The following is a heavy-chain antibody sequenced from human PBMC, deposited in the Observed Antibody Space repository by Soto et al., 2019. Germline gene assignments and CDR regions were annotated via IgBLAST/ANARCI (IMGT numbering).Heavy chain of an antibody. J-gene: IGHJ6*02. Sequence: SLRLSCTASGFTFGDYAMSWFRQAPGKGLEWVGFIRSKAYGGTTEYAASVKGRFTISRDDSKSIAYLQMNSLKTEDTAVYYCTRDQYSNTRYYYYYGMDVWGQGTTVTVSS. V-gene: IGHV3-49*03. CDR3: TRDQYSNTRYYYYYGMDV. CDR1: GFTFGDYA. D-gene: IGHD4-4*01. CDR2: IRSKAYGGTT.